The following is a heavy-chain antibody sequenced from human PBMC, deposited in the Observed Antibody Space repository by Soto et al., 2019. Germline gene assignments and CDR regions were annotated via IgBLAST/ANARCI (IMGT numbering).Heavy chain of an antibody. CDR2: LSYDGSNK. Sequence: QVQLVESGGGVVQPGRSLRLSCAASGFTFSSYGMHWVRQAPGKGLEWVAVLSYDGSNKYYADSVKGRFTISRDNSKNKLYMQMNSLRAEDRAVYYCAKGIGYCSSTSCYTGRYYYYGMDVWGQGTTVTVSS. CDR3: AKGIGYCSSTSCYTGRYYYYGMDV. CDR1: GFTFSSYG. J-gene: IGHJ6*02. V-gene: IGHV3-30*18. D-gene: IGHD2-2*02.